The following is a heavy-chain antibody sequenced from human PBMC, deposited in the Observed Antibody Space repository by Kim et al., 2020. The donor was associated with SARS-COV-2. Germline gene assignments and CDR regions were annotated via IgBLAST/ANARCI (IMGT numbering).Heavy chain of an antibody. V-gene: IGHV1-3*01. J-gene: IGHJ6*02. Sequence: KDSQKFQGRVTITRDTSASTAYMELSSLRSEDTAVYYCAFGGNYYYGMDVWGQGTTVTVSS. CDR3: AFGGNYYYGMDV. D-gene: IGHD3-16*01.